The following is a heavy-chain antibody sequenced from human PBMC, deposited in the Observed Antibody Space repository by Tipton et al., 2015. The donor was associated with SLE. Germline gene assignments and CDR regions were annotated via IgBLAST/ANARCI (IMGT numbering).Heavy chain of an antibody. D-gene: IGHD6-13*01. Sequence: QSGPEVKKPGASVRVSCKASGYTFTTYDISWVRQAPGQGLEWMGRIIPILGIANYAQKFQGRVTITADKSTSTAYMELSSLRSEDTAVYYCATYSSSWYQYWGQGTLVTVSS. CDR1: GYTFTTYD. CDR3: ATYSSSWYQY. J-gene: IGHJ4*02. CDR2: IIPILGIA. V-gene: IGHV1-69*04.